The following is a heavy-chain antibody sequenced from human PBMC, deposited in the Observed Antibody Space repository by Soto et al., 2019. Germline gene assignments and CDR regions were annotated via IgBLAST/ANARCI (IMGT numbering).Heavy chain of an antibody. V-gene: IGHV2-5*02. CDR1: GFSLSTNGEG. D-gene: IGHD3-10*01. CDR2: LYWDDDK. CDR3: AHLRGGSGNYSFDY. Sequence: SGPTLVNPTQTLTLTYSFSGFSLSTNGEGVGWIRQPPGKALQWLALLYWDDDKRYRQSLKRRLSITKDTSKKQVVLTMTNMDPVVTATYYCAHLRGGSGNYSFDYWGQGTPVTVSS. J-gene: IGHJ4*02.